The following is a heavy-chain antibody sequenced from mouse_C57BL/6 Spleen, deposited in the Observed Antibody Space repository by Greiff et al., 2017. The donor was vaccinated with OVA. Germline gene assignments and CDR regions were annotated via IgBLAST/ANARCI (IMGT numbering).Heavy chain of an antibody. CDR1: GYTFTSYW. J-gene: IGHJ4*01. D-gene: IGHD1-1*01. CDR2: IYPGSGST. Sequence: QVQLQQPGAELVKPGASVKMSCKASGYTFTSYWITWVKQRPGQGLEWIGDIYPGSGSTNYNEKFKSKATLTVDTSSSTAYMQLSSLTSEDSAVDYCARSSTVVEGYAMDYWGQGTSVTVSS. V-gene: IGHV1-55*01. CDR3: ARSSTVVEGYAMDY.